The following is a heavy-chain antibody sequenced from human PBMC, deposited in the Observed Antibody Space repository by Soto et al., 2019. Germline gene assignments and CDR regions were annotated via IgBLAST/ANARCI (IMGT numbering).Heavy chain of an antibody. D-gene: IGHD6-13*01. V-gene: IGHV4-30-2*01. CDR3: ARVKGSSWVDY. Sequence: SETLSLTCAVSGGPISSGGYSWSWIRQPPGKGLEWIGYIYHSGSTYYNPSLKSRVTISVDRSKNQFSLKLSSVTAADTAVYYCARVKGSSWVDYWGQGTLVTVSS. CDR1: GGPISSGGYS. J-gene: IGHJ4*02. CDR2: IYHSGST.